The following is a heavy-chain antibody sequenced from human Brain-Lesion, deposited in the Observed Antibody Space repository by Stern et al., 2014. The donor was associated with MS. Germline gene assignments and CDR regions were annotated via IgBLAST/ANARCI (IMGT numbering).Heavy chain of an antibody. CDR2: IIPVLGIP. V-gene: IGHV1-69*01. CDR1: GGTFNVYA. J-gene: IGHJ6*02. Sequence: VQLVRSGAEVKRPGSSVKVSCQASGGTFNVYAINWLRQAPGQGFEWIGGIIPVLGIPNYAQKFQGRVTITADGSTRTSSMHLNSLRSNDTAVYYCARDGRHTDNYGLDVWGQGTTVVVSS. D-gene: IGHD3-9*01. CDR3: ARDGRHTDNYGLDV.